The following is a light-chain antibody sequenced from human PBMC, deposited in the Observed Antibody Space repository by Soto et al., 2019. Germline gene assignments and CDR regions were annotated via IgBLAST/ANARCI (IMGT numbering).Light chain of an antibody. CDR1: QSVSSN. Sequence: EIVMTQSPATLSVSPGERATLSCRASQSVSSNLAWYQQKPGQTPRLLIYGASTRATGIPARFSGSGSGTEFTHTISSLQSEDFAVYYCQQYNNWPRSFGPGTKVDIK. CDR2: GAS. J-gene: IGKJ3*01. CDR3: QQYNNWPRS. V-gene: IGKV3-15*01.